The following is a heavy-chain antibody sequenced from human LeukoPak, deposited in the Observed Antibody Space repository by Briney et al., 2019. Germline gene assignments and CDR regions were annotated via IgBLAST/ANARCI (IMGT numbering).Heavy chain of an antibody. Sequence: GASVTVSCTASGYTFTDYYMHWVRQAPGQGPEWMGRINPNSGGTNYAQKFQARVTMTRDTFISTAYMELSRLRSDDTALYYCARAAYYYDGSGYYLGDWGQGTLVTVSS. J-gene: IGHJ4*02. CDR3: ARAAYYYDGSGYYLGD. D-gene: IGHD3-22*01. CDR2: INPNSGGT. V-gene: IGHV1-2*06. CDR1: GYTFTDYY.